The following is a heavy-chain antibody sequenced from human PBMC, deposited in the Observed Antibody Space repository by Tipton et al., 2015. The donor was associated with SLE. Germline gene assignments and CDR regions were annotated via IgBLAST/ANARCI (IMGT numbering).Heavy chain of an antibody. CDR2: IYYSGRT. Sequence: TLSLTCTVSGGSIGSDNDYWGWIRQPPGKGLEWIGSIYYSGRTYYNPSLKSRVTISLDPPKNQFSLKLTSVTAADTAMYFCARSSSVRTLLWPTFAYWGQGTLVTVSS. D-gene: IGHD3-10*01. CDR3: ARSSSVRTLLWPTFAY. V-gene: IGHV4-39*07. J-gene: IGHJ4*02. CDR1: GGSIGSDNDY.